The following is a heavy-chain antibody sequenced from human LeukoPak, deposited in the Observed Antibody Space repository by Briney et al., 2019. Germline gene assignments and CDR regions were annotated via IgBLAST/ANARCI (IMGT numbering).Heavy chain of an antibody. CDR1: GFTFSSYS. CDR3: ARDDDYGDYGDAFDI. Sequence: GGSLRLSCAASGFTFSSYSMNWVRQAPGKGLEWVSSISSSSSYIYYADSVKGRFTISRDNAKNSLYLQMNSLRAEDTAVYYCARDDDYGDYGDAFDIWGQGTMVTVSS. J-gene: IGHJ3*02. V-gene: IGHV3-21*01. D-gene: IGHD4-17*01. CDR2: ISSSSSYI.